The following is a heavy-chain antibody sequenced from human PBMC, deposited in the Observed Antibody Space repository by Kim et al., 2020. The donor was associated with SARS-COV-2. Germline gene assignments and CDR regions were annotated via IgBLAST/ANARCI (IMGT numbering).Heavy chain of an antibody. CDR3: GTNPSVGF. J-gene: IGHJ4*02. V-gene: IGHV3-53*01. CDR1: GFNVGYNY. CDR2: IYSGGST. Sequence: GGSLRLSCAASGFNVGYNYMTWVRQAPGKGLEWVARIYSGGSTNFADSVKGRFTLSRDNSMNTLYLQINNLRTDDTAVYFCGTNPSVGFWGQGTLVSVSS. D-gene: IGHD1-26*01.